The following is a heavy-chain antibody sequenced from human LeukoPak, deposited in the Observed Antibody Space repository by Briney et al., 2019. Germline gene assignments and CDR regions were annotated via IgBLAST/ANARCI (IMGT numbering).Heavy chain of an antibody. D-gene: IGHD3-10*01. Sequence: PSETLSLTCAVYGGSFSGYYWSWIRQPPGKGLEWIGEINHSGSTNYNPSLKSRVTISVDTSKNQFSLKLSSVIAADTAVYYCARGRRVTTMVRGVIIVSVWFDPWGQGTLVTVSS. V-gene: IGHV4-34*01. CDR3: ARGRRVTTMVRGVIIVSVWFDP. J-gene: IGHJ5*02. CDR1: GGSFSGYY. CDR2: INHSGST.